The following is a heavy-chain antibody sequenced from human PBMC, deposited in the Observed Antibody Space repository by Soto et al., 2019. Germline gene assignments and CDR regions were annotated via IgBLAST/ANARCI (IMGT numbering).Heavy chain of an antibody. CDR2: MNPNSGNT. V-gene: IGHV1-8*01. J-gene: IGHJ4*02. Sequence: ASVKVSCKASGYTFTSYDINWVRQATGQGLEWMGWMNPNSGNTGYAQKFQGRVTMTRNTSISTAYMELSSLRSEDTAVYYCARVAYSRGWNIDYWGQGTLVTVSS. CDR1: GYTFTSYD. CDR3: ARVAYSRGWNIDY. D-gene: IGHD6-19*01.